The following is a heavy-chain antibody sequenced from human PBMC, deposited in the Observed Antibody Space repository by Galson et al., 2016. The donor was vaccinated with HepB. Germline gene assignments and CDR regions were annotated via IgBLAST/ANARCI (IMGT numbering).Heavy chain of an antibody. Sequence: ETLSLTCAVYGVSFSDYYWSWVRQPPGKGLKWIGEINHSGSTNYNPSLKSRVTISVDTSKNQFSLNLSSVTAADTAVYYCARLNAGAVGYWGQGTLVTVSS. CDR3: ARLNAGAVGY. V-gene: IGHV4-34*01. J-gene: IGHJ4*02. D-gene: IGHD2-2*01. CDR2: INHSGST. CDR1: GVSFSDYY.